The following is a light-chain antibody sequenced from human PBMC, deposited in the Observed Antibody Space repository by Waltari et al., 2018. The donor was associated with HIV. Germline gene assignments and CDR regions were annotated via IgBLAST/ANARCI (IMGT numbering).Light chain of an antibody. CDR1: NLGEKY. CDR2: EDT. V-gene: IGLV3-1*01. CDR3: QAWANSVVV. Sequence: SYELTQPPSLSVSPGQTATISCSGDNLGEKYASWYQQRPGQSPVMVIYEDTKRPSGIPGRFSGSNSGNTATLTITGTQTIDEGDYYCQAWANSVVVFGGGTKLTVL. J-gene: IGLJ2*01.